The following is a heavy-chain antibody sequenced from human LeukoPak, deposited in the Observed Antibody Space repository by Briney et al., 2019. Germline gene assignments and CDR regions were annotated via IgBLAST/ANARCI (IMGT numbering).Heavy chain of an antibody. V-gene: IGHV1-2*02. CDR1: GYTFTGYY. J-gene: IGHJ4*02. Sequence: ASVKVSCKASGYTFTGYYMHWVRQAPGQGLEWMGWINPNSGGTNYAQKFQGRVTMTRDTSISTAYMELSRLRSDDTAVYYCARDEGSGWYEDTPPGYYWGQGTLVTVSS. CDR3: ARDEGSGWYEDTPPGYY. D-gene: IGHD6-19*01. CDR2: INPNSGGT.